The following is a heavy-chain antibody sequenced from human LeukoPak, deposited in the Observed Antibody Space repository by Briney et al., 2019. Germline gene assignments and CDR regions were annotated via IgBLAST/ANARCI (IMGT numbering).Heavy chain of an antibody. CDR2: IIPIFGTA. D-gene: IGHD3-22*01. CDR3: ARDADYYDSTGYYERWFDP. J-gene: IGHJ5*02. V-gene: IGHV1-69*05. Sequence: ASVKVTCKASGGTFSRYAISWVRQAPGQGLEWMGGIIPIFGTANYAQKFQGRVTITTDESTSTAYMELSSLRSEDTAVYYCARDADYYDSTGYYERWFDPWGQGTLGTVSS. CDR1: GGTFSRYA.